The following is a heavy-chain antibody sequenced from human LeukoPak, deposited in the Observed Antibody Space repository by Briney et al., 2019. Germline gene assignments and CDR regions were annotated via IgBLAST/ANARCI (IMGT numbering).Heavy chain of an antibody. CDR2: LSDSGASK. J-gene: IGHJ4*02. V-gene: IGHV3-23*01. CDR1: GFTFSRYA. CDR3: ASSPPTGITVSYFDY. Sequence: PGGSLRLSCAASGFTFSRYAMTWVRQAPGKGLEWVSALSDSGASKYYADSVKGRFTISRDNSKNTLYLQMNSLRADDTAVYYCASSPPTGITVSYFDYWGQGTPVTVSS. D-gene: IGHD4-17*01.